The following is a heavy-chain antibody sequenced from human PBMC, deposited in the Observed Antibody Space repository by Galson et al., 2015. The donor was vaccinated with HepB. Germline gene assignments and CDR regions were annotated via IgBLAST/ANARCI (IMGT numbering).Heavy chain of an antibody. Sequence: SVKVSCKVSGYTLTELSMHWVRQAPGKGLEWMGGFDPEDGETIYAQKFQGRVTMTEDTSTGTAYMELSSLRSEDTAVYYCATGGITGTTYYYYYAMDVWGQGTTVTVSS. D-gene: IGHD1-14*01. CDR3: ATGGITGTTYYYYYAMDV. CDR2: FDPEDGET. V-gene: IGHV1-24*01. J-gene: IGHJ6*02. CDR1: GYTLTELS.